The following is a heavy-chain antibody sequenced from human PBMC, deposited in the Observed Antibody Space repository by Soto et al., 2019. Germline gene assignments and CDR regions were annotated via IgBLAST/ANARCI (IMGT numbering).Heavy chain of an antibody. CDR1: GFSLSTSGVG. D-gene: IGHD3-10*02. CDR2: IYWDDDE. Sequence: QITLKESGPTLVKPTQTLTLTCTFSGFSLSTSGVGVGWIRQPPGKALEWLALIYWDDDERYSPSLRSRLTVTKDTSKNQVVLTMTNMDHVDTATYYCAHDNVGYFGMDVWGQGTTVTVSS. V-gene: IGHV2-5*02. CDR3: AHDNVGYFGMDV. J-gene: IGHJ6*02.